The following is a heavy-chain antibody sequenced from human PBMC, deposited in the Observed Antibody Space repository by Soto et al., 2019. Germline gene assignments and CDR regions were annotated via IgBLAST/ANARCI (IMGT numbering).Heavy chain of an antibody. Sequence: SVKVSCKASGGSFSSHAITWVRQAPGQGLEWMGRIIPIHGITNYAQKFQGRVTMTTDKSTSTAYMDLRSLRSDDTAVYYCARGPHYDFWSGSDYWGQGTLVTVSS. CDR3: ARGPHYDFWSGSDY. V-gene: IGHV1-69*04. D-gene: IGHD3-3*01. CDR2: IIPIHGIT. J-gene: IGHJ4*02. CDR1: GGSFSSHA.